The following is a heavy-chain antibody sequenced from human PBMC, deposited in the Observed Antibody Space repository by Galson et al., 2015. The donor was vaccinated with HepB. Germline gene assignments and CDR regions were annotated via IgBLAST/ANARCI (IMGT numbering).Heavy chain of an antibody. CDR2: INSDGSST. D-gene: IGHD4-23*01. V-gene: IGHV3-74*01. CDR1: GFTFSSYW. Sequence: SLRLSCAASGFTFSSYWMHWVRQAPGKGLVWVSRINSDGSSTSYADSVKGRFTISRDNAKNTLYLQMNSLRAEDTAVYYCARVGEDYGGANSRGDFFDYWGQGTLVTVSS. CDR3: ARVGEDYGGANSRGDFFDY. J-gene: IGHJ4*02.